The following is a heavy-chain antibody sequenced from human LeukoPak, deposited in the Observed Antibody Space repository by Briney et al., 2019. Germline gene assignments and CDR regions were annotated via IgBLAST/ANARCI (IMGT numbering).Heavy chain of an antibody. CDR1: GFTISNNY. CDR2: LYSGGTT. D-gene: IGHD3-10*01. J-gene: IGHJ4*02. V-gene: IGHV3-66*01. CDR3: ARNDALL. Sequence: PGGSLRLSCAASGFTISNNYMSWLRQAPGKGLECVAVLYSGGTTYYSDSVKGRLTISRDNSKNTLYLQMNSLRAEDTAVYYCARNDALLWGQGTLVTVSS.